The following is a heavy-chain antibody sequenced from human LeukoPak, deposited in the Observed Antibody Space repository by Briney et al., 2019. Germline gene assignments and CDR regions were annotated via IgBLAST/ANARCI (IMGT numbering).Heavy chain of an antibody. Sequence: ASVKVSCKASGCTFTSYGISWVRQAPGQGLEWMGWISAYNGSTNYAQKLQGRVTMTTDTSTSTAYMELRSLRSDDTAVYYCARDPPRDYDFWSGYRYYYYYYYMDVWGKGTTVTVSS. V-gene: IGHV1-18*01. CDR1: GCTFTSYG. CDR3: ARDPPRDYDFWSGYRYYYYYYYMDV. CDR2: ISAYNGST. D-gene: IGHD3-3*01. J-gene: IGHJ6*03.